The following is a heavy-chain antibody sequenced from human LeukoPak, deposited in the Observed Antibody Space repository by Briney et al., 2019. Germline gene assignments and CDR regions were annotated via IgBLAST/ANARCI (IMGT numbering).Heavy chain of an antibody. V-gene: IGHV3-23*01. J-gene: IGHJ6*04. CDR3: AKAPPDKWEYYYGMDV. D-gene: IGHD1-26*01. CDR2: ISGRGDAS. Sequence: GGSLRLSCAASGFTFSGYAMTWVRQAPGKGLEWVSAISGRGDASYYAESVKGRFAISRDNSKSTLYLQMNSLRAEDTAVYYCAKAPPDKWEYYYGMDVWGKGTTVTVSS. CDR1: GFTFSGYA.